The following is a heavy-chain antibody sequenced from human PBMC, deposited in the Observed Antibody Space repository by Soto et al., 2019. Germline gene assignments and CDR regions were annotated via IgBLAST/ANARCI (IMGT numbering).Heavy chain of an antibody. D-gene: IGHD3-10*01. CDR2: ISGSGGGT. J-gene: IGHJ4*02. V-gene: IGHV3-23*01. CDR3: AKFQGVAMVRGVILGPFDY. CDR1: GFTFSSYA. Sequence: GGSLRLSCAASGFTFSSYAMSWVRQAPGKGLEWVSAISGSGGGTYYADSVKGRFTISRDNSKNTLYLQMNSLRAEDTAVYYCAKFQGVAMVRGVILGPFDYWGQGTLVTVSS.